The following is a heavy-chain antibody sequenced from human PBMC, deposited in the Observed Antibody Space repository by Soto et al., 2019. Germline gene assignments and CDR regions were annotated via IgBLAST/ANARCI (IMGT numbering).Heavy chain of an antibody. V-gene: IGHV4-34*01. J-gene: IGHJ4*02. CDR2: INHSGST. CDR1: GGSFSGYY. Sequence: TLSLTCAVYGGSFSGYYWTWIRQPPGTGLEWIGEINHSGSTNYNPSLKSRVTISVDTSKNQFSLKLTSVTAADTAVYYCARVVTMVTSYYFDYWGQGTLVTVSS. CDR3: ARVVTMVTSYYFDY. D-gene: IGHD4-17*01.